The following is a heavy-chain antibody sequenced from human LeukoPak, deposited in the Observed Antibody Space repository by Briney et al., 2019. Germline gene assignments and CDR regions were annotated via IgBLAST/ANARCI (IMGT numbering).Heavy chain of an antibody. J-gene: IGHJ4*02. CDR3: AREWYSYPIFDY. CDR2: ISAYNGNT. D-gene: IGHD5-18*01. CDR1: GYTFTSYG. Sequence: ASVKVSCTASGYTFTSYGISWVRQAPGQGLEWMGWISAYNGNTNYAQKLQGRVTMTTDTSTSTAYMELRSLRSDDTAVYYCAREWYSYPIFDYWGQGTLVTVSS. V-gene: IGHV1-18*01.